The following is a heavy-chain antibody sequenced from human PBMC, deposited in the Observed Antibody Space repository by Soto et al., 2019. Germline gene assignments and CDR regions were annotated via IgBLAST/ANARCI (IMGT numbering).Heavy chain of an antibody. CDR3: ARRWGGYEFYYYYGMDV. CDR1: GGSISSSTHY. CDR2: IYYSGTT. Sequence: LPETLSLTCSVGGGSISSSTHYWGWIRQPPGKGLEWIGSIYYSGTTYYSPSLKSRVTISVDKSKNQFSLKLSSVTAADTAVYYCARRWGGYEFYYYYGMDVWGQGTTVTVSS. J-gene: IGHJ6*02. V-gene: IGHV4-39*01. D-gene: IGHD5-12*01.